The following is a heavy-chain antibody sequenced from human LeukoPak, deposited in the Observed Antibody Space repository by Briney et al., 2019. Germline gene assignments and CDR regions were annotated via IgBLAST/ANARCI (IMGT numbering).Heavy chain of an antibody. Sequence: PSETLSLTCAVYGGSFSGYYWSWIRQPPGKGLEWIGEINHSGSTNYNPSLKSRVTISVDTSKNQFSLKLSSVTAADTAVYYCARVGCSSTSCYRHFQHWGQGTLVTVSS. CDR2: INHSGST. CDR1: GGSFSGYY. V-gene: IGHV4-34*01. D-gene: IGHD2-2*02. CDR3: ARVGCSSTSCYRHFQH. J-gene: IGHJ1*01.